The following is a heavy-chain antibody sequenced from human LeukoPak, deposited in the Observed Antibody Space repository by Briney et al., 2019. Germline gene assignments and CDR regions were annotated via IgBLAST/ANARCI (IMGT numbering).Heavy chain of an antibody. CDR1: GYTFTGYY. Sequence: RASVTVSCKASGYTFTGYYMHWVRQAPGQGLEWMGWINPNSGGTNYAQKFQGRVTMTRDTSISTAYMELSRLRSDDTAVYYCARESGDSSGYLFDYWGQGTWSPSPQ. CDR2: INPNSGGT. J-gene: IGHJ4*02. V-gene: IGHV1-2*02. CDR3: ARESGDSSGYLFDY. D-gene: IGHD3-22*01.